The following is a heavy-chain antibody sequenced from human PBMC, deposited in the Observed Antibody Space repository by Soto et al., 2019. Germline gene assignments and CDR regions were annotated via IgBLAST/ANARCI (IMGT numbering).Heavy chain of an antibody. CDR2: IYYSGST. CDR3: ATGIAAAGTRY. V-gene: IGHV4-61*01. CDR1: GGSVISGSYY. J-gene: IGHJ4*02. Sequence: SETLSLTCTVSGGSVISGSYYWIWIRQPPGKGLEWIGYIYYSGSTNYNPSLKSRVTISVDTSKNQFSLKLSSVTAADTAVYYCATGIAAAGTRYWGQGTLVTVSS. D-gene: IGHD6-13*01.